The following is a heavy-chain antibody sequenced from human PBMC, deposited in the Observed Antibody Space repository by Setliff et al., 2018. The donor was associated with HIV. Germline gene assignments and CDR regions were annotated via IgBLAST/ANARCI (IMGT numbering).Heavy chain of an antibody. V-gene: IGHV4-34*10. CDR3: ARSPGGGRLPYFFDF. D-gene: IGHD2-15*01. CDR2: INHSGIT. Sequence: SETLSLTCAVHGASFSGYYWAWIRQSPERGLEFIGEINHSGITNYNPSLKSRVTLSRDASKNQFFLKLTSVTAADTAIYYCARSPGGGRLPYFFDFWGQGTLVTVSS. CDR1: GASFSGYY. J-gene: IGHJ4*02.